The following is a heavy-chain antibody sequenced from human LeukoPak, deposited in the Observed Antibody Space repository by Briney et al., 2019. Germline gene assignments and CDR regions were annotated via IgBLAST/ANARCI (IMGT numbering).Heavy chain of an antibody. CDR2: ISSNGGST. D-gene: IGHD3-10*01. V-gene: IGHV3-64D*06. Sequence: PGGSLRLSCSASGFTFSRYAMHWVRQAPGKGLEYVSSISSNGGSTYYADSVKGRFTISRDNSKNTLYLQMSSLRAEDTAVYYCVKDGCGSGSYYFFDFWGQGTLVTVSS. CDR1: GFTFSRYA. CDR3: VKDGCGSGSYYFFDF. J-gene: IGHJ4*02.